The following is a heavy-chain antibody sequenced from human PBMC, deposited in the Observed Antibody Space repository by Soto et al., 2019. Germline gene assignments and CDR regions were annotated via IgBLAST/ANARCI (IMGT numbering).Heavy chain of an antibody. CDR3: ARGGGVGVAGSAAFDM. CDR1: GYPVTAYY. CDR2: INPATGAA. V-gene: IGHV1-2*02. D-gene: IGHD3-3*01. Sequence: QLHLVQSGAVVKKPGASVTVSCSASGYPVTAYYMHWVRQAPGRGLEWMGGINPATGAAKYTQTFQGRVTRTRDTSTSTVFMGLSGLTSEDTAGFFCARGGGVGVAGSAAFDMWGQGTLVTVSS. J-gene: IGHJ3*02.